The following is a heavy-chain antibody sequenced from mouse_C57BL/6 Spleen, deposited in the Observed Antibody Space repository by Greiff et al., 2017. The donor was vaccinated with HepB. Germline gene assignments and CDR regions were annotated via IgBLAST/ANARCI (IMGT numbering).Heavy chain of an antibody. V-gene: IGHV2-2*01. CDR3: ARIDRSSSWYFDV. Sequence: QVQLKESGPGLVQPSQSLSITCTVSGFSLTSYGVHWVRQSPGKGLEWLGVIWSGGSTDYNAAFISRLSISKDNSKSQVFFKMNSLQADDTARYYCARIDRSSSWYFDVWGTGTTVTVSS. CDR2: IWSGGST. D-gene: IGHD1-1*01. J-gene: IGHJ1*03. CDR1: GFSLTSYG.